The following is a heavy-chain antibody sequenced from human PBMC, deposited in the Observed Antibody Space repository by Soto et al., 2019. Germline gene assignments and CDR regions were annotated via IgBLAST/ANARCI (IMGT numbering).Heavy chain of an antibody. J-gene: IGHJ4*02. CDR1: GFTFSSYA. Sequence: EVQLLESGGGLVQPGGSLRLSCAASGFTFSSYAMSWVRQAPGKGLEWVSAISGSGGSTYYADSVKGRFTISRDNSKNTLYLQMNSLRAEDTAVYYCAKAQLGYCSSTSGPLADYWGQGTLVTVSS. CDR3: AKAQLGYCSSTSGPLADY. V-gene: IGHV3-23*01. CDR2: ISGSGGST. D-gene: IGHD2-2*01.